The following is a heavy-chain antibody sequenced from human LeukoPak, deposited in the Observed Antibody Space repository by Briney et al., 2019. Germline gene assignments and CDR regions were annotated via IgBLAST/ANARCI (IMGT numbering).Heavy chain of an antibody. V-gene: IGHV1-8*03. J-gene: IGHJ3*02. CDR2: MNPNSGNT. D-gene: IGHD1-7*01. CDR3: ARTNWDYDAFDI. Sequence: GASVKVSCKASGYTFTSYGISWVRQATGQGLEWMGWMNPNSGNTGYAQKFQGRVTITRNTSISTAYMELSSLRSEDTAVYYCARTNWDYDAFDIWGQGTMVTVSS. CDR1: GYTFTSYG.